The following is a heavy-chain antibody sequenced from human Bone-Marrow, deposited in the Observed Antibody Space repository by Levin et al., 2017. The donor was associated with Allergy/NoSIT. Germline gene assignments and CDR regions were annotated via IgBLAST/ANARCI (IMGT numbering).Heavy chain of an antibody. CDR2: INSDGSTT. J-gene: IGHJ3*02. D-gene: IGHD1-26*01. V-gene: IGHV3-74*03. Sequence: GGSLRLSCAATGFTFSTYWMHWVRQAPGKGLVWVSRINSDGSTTTYADSVNGRFTISRDNAKNTLYLQMNSLRAEDTAVYYCARWESGHAFDIWGQGTMVTVSS. CDR1: GFTFSTYW. CDR3: ARWESGHAFDI.